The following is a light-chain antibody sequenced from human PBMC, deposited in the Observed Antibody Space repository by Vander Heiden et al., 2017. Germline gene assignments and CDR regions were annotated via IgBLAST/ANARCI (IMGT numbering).Light chain of an antibody. Sequence: DIQMTQSPSSLSASVGDRVTITCRASQSISSYLNWYQQKPGKAPKLLIYAASSLQSGVPSRFSGSGSGTDFTLTISSLQPEDFATYYCQQSYSTPWRFGPGTKVEIK. CDR1: QSISSY. CDR2: AAS. V-gene: IGKV1-39*01. J-gene: IGKJ1*01. CDR3: QQSYSTPWR.